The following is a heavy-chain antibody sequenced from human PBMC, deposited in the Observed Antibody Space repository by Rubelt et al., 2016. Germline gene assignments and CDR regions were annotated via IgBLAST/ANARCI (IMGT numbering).Heavy chain of an antibody. Sequence: GGLVQPGGSLRLSCAASGFAFSGYTMNWVRQAPGKGLEWISYISVSSTTIYYADSVKGRFTISRENAKNSLYLQMNSLRAEDTAMYYCVREIVGCSPSCYKLFDYWGQGILVTVSS. CDR1: GFAFSGYT. J-gene: IGHJ4*02. D-gene: IGHD2-2*02. CDR3: VREIVGCSPSCYKLFDY. V-gene: IGHV3-48*01. CDR2: ISVSSTTI.